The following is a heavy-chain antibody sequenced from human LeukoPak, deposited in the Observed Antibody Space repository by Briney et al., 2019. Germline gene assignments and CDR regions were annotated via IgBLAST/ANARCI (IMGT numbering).Heavy chain of an antibody. CDR1: GFSFSGYW. CDR2: IKSDGSST. J-gene: IGHJ4*02. Sequence: WGSLRLSCTTSGFSFSGYWMHWVRQAPGKGLVWVSRIKSDGSSTTYADSVKGRFTISRDNARNTLYLQMNSLRAEDTAVYYCAKSDYFDSWGQGTLVTVSS. V-gene: IGHV3-74*01. CDR3: AKSDYFDS.